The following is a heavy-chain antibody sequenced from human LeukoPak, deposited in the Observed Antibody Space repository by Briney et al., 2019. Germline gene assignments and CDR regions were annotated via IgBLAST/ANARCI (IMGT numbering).Heavy chain of an antibody. Sequence: ASVKVSCKASGYTFTGYYMHWVRQAPGQGLEWMGWINPNSGGTNYAQKCQSRVTMTRDTSISTAYMELSRLRSDDTAVYYCAREGSNYDYVWGSYRYSRHAFDIWGQGTMVTVSS. D-gene: IGHD3-16*02. CDR2: INPNSGGT. J-gene: IGHJ3*02. CDR3: AREGSNYDYVWGSYRYSRHAFDI. V-gene: IGHV1-2*02. CDR1: GYTFTGYY.